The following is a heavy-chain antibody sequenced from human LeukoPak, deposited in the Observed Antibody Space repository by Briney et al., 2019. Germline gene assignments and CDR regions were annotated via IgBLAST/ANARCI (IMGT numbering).Heavy chain of an antibody. CDR1: GGSISSSNW. Sequence: SETLSLTCAVSGGSISSSNWWSWIRQPPGKGLEWIGEIYHSGSTNYNPSLKSRVTISVDKSKTQFSLKLSSVTAADTAVYYCARGGAQRWLQLRVRFDYWGQGTLVTVSS. J-gene: IGHJ4*02. D-gene: IGHD5-24*01. CDR2: IYHSGST. CDR3: ARGGAQRWLQLRVRFDY. V-gene: IGHV4-4*02.